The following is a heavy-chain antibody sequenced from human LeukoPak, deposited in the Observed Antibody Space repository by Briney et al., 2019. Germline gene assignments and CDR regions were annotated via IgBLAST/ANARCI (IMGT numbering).Heavy chain of an antibody. CDR3: AGEAGTVPFDY. V-gene: IGHV1-46*01. Sequence: ASVKVSCKASGYTFTSYYMHWVRQAPGQGLEWMGIINPSGGSTSYAQKFQGRVTMTRDTSTSTVYMELSSLRSEDTAVYYCAGEAGTVPFDYWGQGTLVTVSS. CDR1: GYTFTSYY. D-gene: IGHD1-7*01. CDR2: INPSGGST. J-gene: IGHJ4*02.